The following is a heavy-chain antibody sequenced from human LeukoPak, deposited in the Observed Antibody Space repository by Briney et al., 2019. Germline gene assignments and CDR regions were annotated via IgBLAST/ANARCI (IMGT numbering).Heavy chain of an antibody. V-gene: IGHV4-34*01. CDR2: INHSGSS. CDR3: ARGSDITMVRGGDY. J-gene: IGHJ4*02. Sequence: SETLSLTCAVYGGSFTNYYWSWIRQPPGEGLEWIGEINHSGSSKYNPSLKSRVTISIDTSKNQLSLKLSSVTAADTAVYYCARGSDITMVRGGDYWGQGTLVTVSS. CDR1: GGSFTNYY. D-gene: IGHD3-10*01.